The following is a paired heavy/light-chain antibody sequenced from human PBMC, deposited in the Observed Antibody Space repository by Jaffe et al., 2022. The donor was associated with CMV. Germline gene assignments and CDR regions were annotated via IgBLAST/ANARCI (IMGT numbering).Heavy chain of an antibody. D-gene: IGHD6-13*01. J-gene: IGHJ3*02. CDR1: GFTFSSYW. V-gene: IGHV3-7*03. CDR3: ARDLRSLVFIAAGGTNAFDI. Sequence: EENLVESGGGLVQPGGSLRLSCSASGFTFSSYWMNWVRQAPGKGLEWVANIKEDGSEKYYVDSVKGRFTISRDNAKNSMYLQMKSLRGEDTAVYYCARDLRSLVFIAAGGTNAFDIWGQGTMVTVSS. CDR2: IKEDGSEK.
Light chain of an antibody. V-gene: IGLV3-21*04. CDR2: YDS. J-gene: IGLJ1*01. Sequence: SYVLTQPPSVSVAPGKTARITCGGNNIGSKSVHWYQQKPGQAPVLVIYYDSDRPSGIPERFSGSNSGNTATLIISRVAAGDEADYYCQVWDTNSSHVFGTGTKVTVL. CDR3: QVWDTNSSHV. CDR1: NIGSKS.